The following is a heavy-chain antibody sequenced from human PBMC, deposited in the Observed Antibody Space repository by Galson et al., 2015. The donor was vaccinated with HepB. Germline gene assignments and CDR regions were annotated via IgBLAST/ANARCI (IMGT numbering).Heavy chain of an antibody. J-gene: IGHJ4*02. CDR1: GYTFTSYY. V-gene: IGHV1-46*01. CDR3: AVLGASATPTPDY. Sequence: SVKVSCKASGYTFTSYYMHWGRQAPGQGLEWMGIINPSGGSTSYAQKFQGRVTMTRDTSTSTVYMELSSLRSEDTAVYYCAVLGASATPTPDYWGQGTLVTVSS. D-gene: IGHD6-25*01. CDR2: INPSGGST.